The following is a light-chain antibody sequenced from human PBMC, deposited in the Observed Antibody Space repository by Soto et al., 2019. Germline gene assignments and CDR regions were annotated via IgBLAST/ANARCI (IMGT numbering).Light chain of an antibody. CDR2: WAS. CDR1: QSILYSSNNKNY. CDR3: LQYYTTPEA. V-gene: IGKV4-1*01. J-gene: IGKJ1*01. Sequence: DIVMTQSPDSLDVSLGERATINCKSSQSILYSSNNKNYLAWYQQKPGQRPKLLIYWASTRESGVPDRFSGSGSGTDFTLTISSLQAEDAAVYYCLQYYTTPEAFGQGTKVEIK.